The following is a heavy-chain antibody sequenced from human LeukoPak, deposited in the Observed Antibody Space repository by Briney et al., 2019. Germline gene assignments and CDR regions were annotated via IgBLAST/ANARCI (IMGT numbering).Heavy chain of an antibody. CDR3: ARTVVNYFDY. CDR1: GGSISSGGYF. Sequence: SETLSLTCTVSGGSISSGGYFWNWIRQLPAEGLEWIGYIYYSGNTYYNPSLKSRVAISVDTSQNQFSLKLSSLTAADTAVYYCARTVVNYFDYWGQGTLVTVSS. V-gene: IGHV4-31*03. J-gene: IGHJ4*02. CDR2: IYYSGNT.